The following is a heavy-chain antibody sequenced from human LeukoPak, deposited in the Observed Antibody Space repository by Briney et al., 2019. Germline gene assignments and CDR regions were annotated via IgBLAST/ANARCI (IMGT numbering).Heavy chain of an antibody. V-gene: IGHV1-46*01. Sequence: GASVKVSCKASGYTFTSYYMHWVRQAPGQGLEWMGLINPSGGSTSYAQKFQGRVTMTRDTSTSTVYMELSSLRSEDTAVYYCARDLGHDSSGYYLDYWGQGTLVTVSS. CDR3: ARDLGHDSSGYYLDY. CDR1: GYTFTSYY. CDR2: INPSGGST. J-gene: IGHJ4*02. D-gene: IGHD3-22*01.